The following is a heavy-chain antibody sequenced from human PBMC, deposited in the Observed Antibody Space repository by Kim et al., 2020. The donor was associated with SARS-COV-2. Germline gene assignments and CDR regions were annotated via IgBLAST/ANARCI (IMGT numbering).Heavy chain of an antibody. CDR3: ARTYTDYDIMTGYYYFDY. V-gene: IGHV4-59*13. Sequence: SETLSLTCTVSGGSISGYYWSWIRQPPGKGLEWIGYIYYSGSTNYNPSLKSRVTISVDTSKNQFSLKLSSVTAADTAVYYCARTYTDYDIMTGYYYFDY. J-gene: IGHJ4*01. D-gene: IGHD3-9*01. CDR1: GGSISGYY. CDR2: IYYSGST.